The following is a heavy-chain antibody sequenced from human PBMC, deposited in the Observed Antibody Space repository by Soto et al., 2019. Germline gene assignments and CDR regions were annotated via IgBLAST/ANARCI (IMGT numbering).Heavy chain of an antibody. CDR3: ARLPIAARPVVQTPHHPYYYGMDV. CDR1: GYSFTSYW. D-gene: IGHD6-6*01. V-gene: IGHV5-10-1*01. Sequence: PGESLTLSCKGSGYSFTSYWISWVRQMPGKGLEWMGRIDPSDSYTTYSPSFQGHVTISADKSISTAYMQWSSLKASDTAMYYCARLPIAARPVVQTPHHPYYYGMDVWGQGTTVTVSS. CDR2: IDPSDSYT. J-gene: IGHJ6*02.